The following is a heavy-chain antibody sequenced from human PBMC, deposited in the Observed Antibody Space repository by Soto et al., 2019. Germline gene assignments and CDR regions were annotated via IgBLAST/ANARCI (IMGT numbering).Heavy chain of an antibody. Sequence: SETLSLTCTVSGGSISSGSYYWGWVRQPPGKWLEWIGSIYYSGNAYYNPSLKSRVAVSVDTSKNQFSLKLSSVTATDTAVYYCAIPYYYDSSGYPYWGQGTLVTVSS. CDR3: AIPYYYDSSGYPY. D-gene: IGHD3-22*01. J-gene: IGHJ4*02. CDR1: GGSISSGSYY. V-gene: IGHV4-39*01. CDR2: IYYSGNA.